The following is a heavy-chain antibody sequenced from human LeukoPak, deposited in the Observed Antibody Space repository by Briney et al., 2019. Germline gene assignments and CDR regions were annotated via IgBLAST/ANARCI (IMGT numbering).Heavy chain of an antibody. J-gene: IGHJ4*02. V-gene: IGHV4-4*02. CDR3: ARVCSSTSCYAGTIDY. D-gene: IGHD2-2*01. CDR2: IYHSGST. CDR1: GFIFSNSW. Sequence: GSLRLSCAASGFIFSNSWMTWVRQPPGKGLEWIGEIYHSGSTNYNPSLKSRVTISVDKSKNQFSLKLSSVTAADTAVYYCARVCSSTSCYAGTIDYWGQGTLVTVSS.